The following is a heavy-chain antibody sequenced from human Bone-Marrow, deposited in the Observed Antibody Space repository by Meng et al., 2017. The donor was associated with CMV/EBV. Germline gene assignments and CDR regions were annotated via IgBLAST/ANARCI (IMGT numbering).Heavy chain of an antibody. J-gene: IGHJ6*02. Sequence: ASVKVSCKASGYTFTSYGISWVRQAPGQGLEWMGWISAYNGNTNYAQKLQGRVTMTTDTSTSTAYMELRSLRSDDTAVYYCARDGGADYYYYYGMDVWGQGTTVTVPS. CDR1: GYTFTSYG. D-gene: IGHD1-26*01. V-gene: IGHV1-18*01. CDR3: ARDGGADYYYYYGMDV. CDR2: ISAYNGNT.